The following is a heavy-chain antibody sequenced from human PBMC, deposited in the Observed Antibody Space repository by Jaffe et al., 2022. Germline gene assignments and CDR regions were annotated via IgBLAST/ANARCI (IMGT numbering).Heavy chain of an antibody. V-gene: IGHV4-61*02. CDR1: GGSISSGSYY. Sequence: QVQLQESGPGLVKPSQTLSLTCTVSGGSISSGSYYWSWIRQPAGKGLEWIGRIYTSGSTNYNPSLKSRVTISVDTSKNQFSLKLSSVTAADTAVYYCARDQATLNYYYYYMDVWGKGTTVTVSS. D-gene: IGHD3-16*01. J-gene: IGHJ6*03. CDR3: ARDQATLNYYYYYMDV. CDR2: IYTSGST.